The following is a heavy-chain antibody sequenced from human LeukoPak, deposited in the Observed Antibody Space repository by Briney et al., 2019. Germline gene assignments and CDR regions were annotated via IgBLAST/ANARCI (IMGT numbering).Heavy chain of an antibody. J-gene: IGHJ6*04. Sequence: GRSLRLSCAASGFTFSSYGMHWVRQAPGKGLEWVAVISYDGSNKYYADSVKGRFTISRDNSKNTLYLQMNSLRAEDTAVYYCAKGGYGDYYYGMDVWGKGTTVTVSS. CDR3: AKGGYGDYYYGMDV. D-gene: IGHD4-17*01. CDR1: GFTFSSYG. V-gene: IGHV3-30*18. CDR2: ISYDGSNK.